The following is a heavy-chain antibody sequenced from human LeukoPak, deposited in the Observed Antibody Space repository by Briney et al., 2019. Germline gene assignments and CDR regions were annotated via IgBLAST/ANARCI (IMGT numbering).Heavy chain of an antibody. CDR1: GFTFSSYA. J-gene: IGHJ4*02. Sequence: GGSLRLSCAASGFTFSSYAMSWVRQAPGKGLEWVSAISGSGGSTYYADSVKGRFTISRDYSKNTLYLQMNSLRAEDTAVYYCAKRGSPGYYDSSGLGYYWGQGTLVTVSS. D-gene: IGHD3-22*01. CDR2: ISGSGGST. CDR3: AKRGSPGYYDSSGLGYY. V-gene: IGHV3-23*01.